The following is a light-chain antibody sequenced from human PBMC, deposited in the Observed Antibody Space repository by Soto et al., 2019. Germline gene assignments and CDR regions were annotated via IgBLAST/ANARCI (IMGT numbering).Light chain of an antibody. CDR3: QQSYSSPRT. Sequence: DIQMTQSPSSLSASVGDRVTITCRASQSIGIYLNWYQEKPGKAPNLLIHAASRLQRGVPSRFRGRGSGTDFTLTISSLQPEDFATYYCQQSYSSPRTFGQGTKVEIK. CDR1: QSIGIY. J-gene: IGKJ1*01. CDR2: AAS. V-gene: IGKV1-39*01.